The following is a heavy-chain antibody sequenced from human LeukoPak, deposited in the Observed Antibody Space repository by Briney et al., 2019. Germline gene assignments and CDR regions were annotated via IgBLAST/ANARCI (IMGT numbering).Heavy chain of an antibody. V-gene: IGHV3-48*04. CDR1: GRTFSNYA. D-gene: IGHD2-21*02. CDR3: AGERNCGGDCYQGSWFDP. CDR2: ITSSGGIT. Sequence: GGALTLSCAASGRTFSNYAMSWVGQAPGKGGDWVGYITSSGGITYYADSVKGRFTVSRDNAKNSLYLQMNRLRAEDTAVYYCAGERNCGGDCYQGSWFDPWGQGTLVTVSS. J-gene: IGHJ5*02.